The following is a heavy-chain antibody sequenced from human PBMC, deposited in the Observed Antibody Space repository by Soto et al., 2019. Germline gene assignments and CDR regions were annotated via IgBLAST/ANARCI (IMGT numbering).Heavy chain of an antibody. J-gene: IGHJ4*02. D-gene: IGHD3-22*01. CDR3: AGGSVNRVDSSVFYEY. CDR2: IHYSGST. CDR1: GGSISNERYY. V-gene: IGHV4-39*01. Sequence: SETLSLTCTVSGGSISNERYYWGWIRQPPGKGLEWIGSIHYSGSTYDNPSLKSRVTISVDTSKNQLSLKLKSVTAADRAVYYCAGGSVNRVDSSVFYEYWGREHPVTFPS.